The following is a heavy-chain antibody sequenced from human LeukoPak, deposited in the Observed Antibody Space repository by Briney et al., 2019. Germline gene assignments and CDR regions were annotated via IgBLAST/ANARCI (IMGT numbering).Heavy chain of an antibody. J-gene: IGHJ4*02. CDR1: GFTFSSYW. CDR3: ARVGWFGELTRHPGGDY. D-gene: IGHD3-10*01. V-gene: IGHV3-7*01. Sequence: GGSLRLSCAASGFTFSSYWMSWVRQAPGKGLEWVANIKQDGTEKYYADSVRGRFTISRDNAENSLYLQMNSLRAEDTAVYYCARVGWFGELTRHPGGDYWGQGTLVTVSS. CDR2: IKQDGTEK.